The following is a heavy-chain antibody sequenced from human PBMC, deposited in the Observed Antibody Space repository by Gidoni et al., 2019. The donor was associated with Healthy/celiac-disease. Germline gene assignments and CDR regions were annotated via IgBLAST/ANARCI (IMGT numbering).Heavy chain of an antibody. J-gene: IGHJ4*02. V-gene: IGHV3-30*04. CDR3: AREARYQLLWSYFDY. D-gene: IGHD2-2*01. Sequence: QVQLVESGGGVVQPGRSLRLSCAASGFTFSSYAMHWVRQAPGKGLEWVAVISYDGSNKYYADSVKGRFTISRDNSKNTLYLQMNSLRAEDTAVYYCAREARYQLLWSYFDYWGQGTLVTVSS. CDR2: ISYDGSNK. CDR1: GFTFSSYA.